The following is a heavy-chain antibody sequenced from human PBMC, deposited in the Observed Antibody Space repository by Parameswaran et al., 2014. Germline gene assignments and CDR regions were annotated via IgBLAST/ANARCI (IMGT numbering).Heavy chain of an antibody. CDR1: AISSA. J-gene: IGHJ4*02. CDR2: LLQWEH. Sequence: AISSARWIRQPPREGTGVDWVYLLQWEHQLQPSLKSRVTISVDTSKNQFSLKLSSVTAADTAVYYCASHQNAYGDHWGEVGYWGQGTLVTVSS. V-gene: IGHV4-59*08. CDR3: ASHQNAYGDHWGEVGY. D-gene: IGHD4-17*01.